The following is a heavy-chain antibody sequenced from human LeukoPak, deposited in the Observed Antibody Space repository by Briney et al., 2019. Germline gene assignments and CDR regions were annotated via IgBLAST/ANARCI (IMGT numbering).Heavy chain of an antibody. CDR3: VRGYRNQWELWA. Sequence: GGSLRLSCSASGFTFRNFWMTWVRQVPGKGLEWVANIYQDVSQRYYVDSLKDRFTISRDNAKSSLYLQMNSLTPEDTGIYYCVRGYRNQWELWAWGQGTLVTVSS. CDR2: IYQDVSQR. CDR1: GFTFRNFW. V-gene: IGHV3-7*01. D-gene: IGHD1-26*01. J-gene: IGHJ5*02.